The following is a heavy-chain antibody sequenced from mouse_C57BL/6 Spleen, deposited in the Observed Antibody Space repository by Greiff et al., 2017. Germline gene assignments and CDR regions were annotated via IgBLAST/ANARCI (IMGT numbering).Heavy chain of an antibody. J-gene: IGHJ2*01. D-gene: IGHD1-1*01. CDR2: IDPSDSYT. CDR1: GYTFTSYW. Sequence: QVQLKQPGAELVMPGASVKLSCKASGYTFTSYWMPWVKQRPGQGLEWIGEIDPSDSYTNYNQKFKGKSTLTVDKSSSTAYMQLSSLTSEDSAVYYCARRAITTVVASFDYWGQGTTLTVSS. V-gene: IGHV1-69*01. CDR3: ARRAITTVVASFDY.